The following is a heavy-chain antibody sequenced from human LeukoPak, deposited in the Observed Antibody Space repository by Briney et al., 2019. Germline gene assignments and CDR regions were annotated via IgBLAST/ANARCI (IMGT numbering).Heavy chain of an antibody. CDR3: ARDRGYSGSWYFDY. D-gene: IGHD5-12*01. CDR2: IIPILGIA. V-gene: IGHV1-69*04. Sequence: GASVKVSCKASGGTFSSYAISWVRQAPGQGLEWMGRIIPILGIANYAQKFQGRVTITADKSTSTAYMELSSLRSEDTAVYYCARDRGYSGSWYFDYWGQGTLATVSS. CDR1: GGTFSSYA. J-gene: IGHJ4*02.